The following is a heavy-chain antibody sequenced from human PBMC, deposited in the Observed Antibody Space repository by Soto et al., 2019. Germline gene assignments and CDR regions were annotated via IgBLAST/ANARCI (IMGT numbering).Heavy chain of an antibody. CDR1: SAPVSSTTYT. D-gene: IGHD2-8*02. CDR3: ARDKITGLFDY. Sequence: SETLSLTCTVSSAPVSSTTYTWGWIRQPPGKGLEWVASVYYGGRSYYNPSLNSRVTISVDTSKNQFSLKLTSVTAADTAVYYCARDKITGLFDYWGQGTLVTVSS. V-gene: IGHV4-39*07. CDR2: VYYGGRS. J-gene: IGHJ4*02.